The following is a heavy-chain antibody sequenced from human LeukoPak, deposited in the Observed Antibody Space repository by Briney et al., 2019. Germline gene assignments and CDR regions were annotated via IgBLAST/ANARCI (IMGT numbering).Heavy chain of an antibody. D-gene: IGHD3-16*02. CDR3: ARGTYYDYVWGSYPYHDAFDI. CDR2: IYYSGST. J-gene: IGHJ3*02. Sequence: SETLSLTCTVSGGSISSSSYYWGWIRQPPGKGLEWIGSIYYSGSTYYNPSLKSRVTISVDTSKNQFSLKLSSVTAADTAVYYCARGTYYDYVWGSYPYHDAFDIWGQGTMVTVSS. CDR1: GGSISSSSYY. V-gene: IGHV4-39*01.